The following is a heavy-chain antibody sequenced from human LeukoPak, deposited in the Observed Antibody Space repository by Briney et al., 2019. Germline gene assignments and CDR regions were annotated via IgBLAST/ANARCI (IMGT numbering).Heavy chain of an antibody. D-gene: IGHD3-9*01. J-gene: IGHJ4*02. CDR2: IKQDGSEK. CDR1: GFTFSSYA. CDR3: ARSVVRYFDWFPLDN. Sequence: PGGSLRLSCAASGFTFSSYAMSWVRQAPGKGLEWMANIKQDGSEKYYVDSVKGRFTISRDNAKNSLYLQMNSLRAEDTAVYYCARSVVRYFDWFPLDNWGQGTLVTVSS. V-gene: IGHV3-7*04.